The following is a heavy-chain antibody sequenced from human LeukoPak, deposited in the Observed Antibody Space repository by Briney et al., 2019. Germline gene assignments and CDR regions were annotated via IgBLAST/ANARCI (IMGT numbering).Heavy chain of an antibody. J-gene: IGHJ6*03. D-gene: IGHD5-18*01. Sequence: SETLSLTCTVSGGSISSYYWSWIRQPPGKGLEWIGSIYHSGSTYYNPSLKSRVTISVDTSKNQFSLKLSSVTAADTAVYYCARRTANYYYYYYMDVWGKGTTVTVSS. V-gene: IGHV4-59*08. CDR3: ARRTANYYYYYYMDV. CDR1: GGSISSYY. CDR2: IYHSGST.